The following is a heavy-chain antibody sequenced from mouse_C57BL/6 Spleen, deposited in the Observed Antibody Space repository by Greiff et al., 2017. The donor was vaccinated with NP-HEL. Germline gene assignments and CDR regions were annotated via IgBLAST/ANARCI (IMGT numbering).Heavy chain of an antibody. Sequence: EVQLQQSGPELVKPGASVKIPCKASGYTFTDYNMDWVKQSHGKSLEWIGDINPNNVGTIYNQKFKGKARLTVDKSSSTAYMELRSLTSEDTAVYYCARSSGRRKDNWGQGTSVTVS. D-gene: IGHD1-1*01. CDR3: ARSSGRRKDN. J-gene: IGHJ4*01. CDR1: GYTFTDYN. V-gene: IGHV1-18*01. CDR2: INPNNVGT.